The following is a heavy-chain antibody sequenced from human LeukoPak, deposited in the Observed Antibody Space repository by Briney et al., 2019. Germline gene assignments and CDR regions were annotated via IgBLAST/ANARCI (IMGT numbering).Heavy chain of an antibody. D-gene: IGHD2-2*01. V-gene: IGHV4-34*01. Sequence: SETLSLTCAVYGGSFSGYYWSWIRQPPGKGLEWIGEINHSGSTNYNPSLKSRVTISVDTSEDQFSLKLSSVTAADTAVYYCAITSCSSTSCHLDPWGQGTLVTVSS. J-gene: IGHJ5*02. CDR2: INHSGST. CDR3: AITSCSSTSCHLDP. CDR1: GGSFSGYY.